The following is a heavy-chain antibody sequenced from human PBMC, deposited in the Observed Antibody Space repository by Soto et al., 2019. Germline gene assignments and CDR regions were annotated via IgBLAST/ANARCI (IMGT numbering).Heavy chain of an antibody. V-gene: IGHV3-33*01. Sequence: QVQLVESGGGVVQPGRSLRLSCAASGFTFSSYGMHWVRQAPGKGLEWVAVIWYDGSNKYYADSVKGRFTISRDNSKNTLYLKMNSLRAEDTAVYYCAREGCSGGSCYPIGEWGQGTLVTVSS. D-gene: IGHD2-15*01. CDR2: IWYDGSNK. CDR1: GFTFSSYG. J-gene: IGHJ4*02. CDR3: AREGCSGGSCYPIGE.